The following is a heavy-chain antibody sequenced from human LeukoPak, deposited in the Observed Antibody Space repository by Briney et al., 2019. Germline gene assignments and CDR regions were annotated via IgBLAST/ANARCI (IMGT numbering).Heavy chain of an antibody. CDR1: GGSFSGYY. CDR3: ARLRGRRSSGWFYFDY. CDR2: INHSGST. Sequence: PSETLSLTCAVYGGSFSGYYWSWIRQPPGKGLEWIGEINHSGSTNYNPSLKSRVTISVDTSKNQFSLKLSSVTAADTAVYYCARLRGRRSSGWFYFDYWGQGTLVTVSS. J-gene: IGHJ4*02. V-gene: IGHV4-34*01. D-gene: IGHD6-19*01.